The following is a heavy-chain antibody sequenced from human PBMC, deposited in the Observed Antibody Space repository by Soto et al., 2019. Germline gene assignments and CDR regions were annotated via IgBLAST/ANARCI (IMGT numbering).Heavy chain of an antibody. J-gene: IGHJ6*02. Sequence: QVQLQESGPGLVKPSETLSLTCTVSGGSISGYYWSWIRQPPGKGLEWIGYIYYSGSTNYNPSLKSRVTISVDTSKNQCSLKLSSVTAADTAVYYCAREGVSSSWYNYYGMDVWGQGTTVTVSS. CDR1: GGSISGYY. CDR3: AREGVSSSWYNYYGMDV. D-gene: IGHD6-13*01. V-gene: IGHV4-59*01. CDR2: IYYSGST.